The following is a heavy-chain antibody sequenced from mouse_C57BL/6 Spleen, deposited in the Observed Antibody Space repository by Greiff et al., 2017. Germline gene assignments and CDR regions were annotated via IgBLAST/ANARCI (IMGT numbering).Heavy chain of an antibody. J-gene: IGHJ2*01. CDR3: ARDRDYYDYDEGFDY. V-gene: IGHV3-6*01. CDR2: ISYDGSN. CDR1: GYSITSGYY. D-gene: IGHD2-4*01. Sequence: DVQLQESGPGLVKPSQSLSLTCSVTGYSITSGYYWNWIRQFPGNKQEWMGYISYDGSNNYNPSLKNRISITRDTSKNQFFLKLNSVTTEDTATYYCARDRDYYDYDEGFDYWGQGTTLTVSS.